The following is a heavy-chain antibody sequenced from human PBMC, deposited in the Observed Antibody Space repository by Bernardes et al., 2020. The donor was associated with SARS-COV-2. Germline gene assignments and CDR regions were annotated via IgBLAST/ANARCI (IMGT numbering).Heavy chain of an antibody. CDR3: ASTHIRSSGYYYFDY. D-gene: IGHD3-22*01. V-gene: IGHV4-4*07. CDR2: IYTSGST. CDR1: GGSISSYY. J-gene: IGHJ4*02. Sequence: SETLSLTCTVSGGSISSYYWSWIRQPAGKGLEWIGRIYTSGSTNYNPSLKSRVTMSVDTSKNQFSLKLSSVTAADTAVCYCASTHIRSSGYYYFDYWGQGTLVTVSS.